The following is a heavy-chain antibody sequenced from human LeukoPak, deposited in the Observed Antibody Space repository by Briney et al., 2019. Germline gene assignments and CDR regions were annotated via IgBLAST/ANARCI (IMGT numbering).Heavy chain of an antibody. CDR1: GGSISSYY. V-gene: IGHV4-59*01. Sequence: SETLSLICTVSGGSISSYYWSWIRQPPGKGLEWIGYIYYSGSTNYNPSLKSRVTISVDTSKNQFSMKLSSVTAADTDVYYCARARGFEYSAREFDYWGQGTLVTVSS. J-gene: IGHJ4*02. CDR2: IYYSGST. D-gene: IGHD6-6*01. CDR3: ARARGFEYSAREFDY.